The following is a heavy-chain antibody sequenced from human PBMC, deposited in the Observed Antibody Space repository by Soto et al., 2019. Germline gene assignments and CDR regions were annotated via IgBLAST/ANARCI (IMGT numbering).Heavy chain of an antibody. CDR3: ARDGYCSSTSCYANDAFDI. V-gene: IGHV3-11*01. D-gene: IGHD2-2*01. Sequence: GGSLRLSCAASGFTFSDYYMSWIRQAPGKGLEWVSYISSSGSTIYYADSVKGRFTISRDNAKNSLYLQMNSLRAEDTAVYYCARDGYCSSTSCYANDAFDIWGQGTMVTVSS. J-gene: IGHJ3*02. CDR2: ISSSGSTI. CDR1: GFTFSDYY.